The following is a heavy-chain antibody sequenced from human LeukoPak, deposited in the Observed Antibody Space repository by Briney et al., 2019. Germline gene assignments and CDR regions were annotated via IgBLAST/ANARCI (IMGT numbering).Heavy chain of an antibody. CDR2: INPHSGGT. J-gene: IGHJ4*02. CDR3: TRRDYYDSRGYYPFDY. D-gene: IGHD3-22*01. V-gene: IGHV1-2*02. CDR1: GYTFTGCY. Sequence: ALVKVSCKASGYTFTGCYMHWVRQAPGQGLEWMGWINPHSGGTNYAQKFQGRVTMTTDTSISTAYMDLSSLRSDDTAVYYCTRRDYYDSRGYYPFDYWGQGTLVTVSS.